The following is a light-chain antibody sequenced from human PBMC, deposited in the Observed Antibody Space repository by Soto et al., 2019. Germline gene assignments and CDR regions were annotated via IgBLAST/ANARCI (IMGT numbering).Light chain of an antibody. CDR2: ESS. CDR1: QAISPF. Sequence: DIQLTQSPPSLSASVGDRVTITCRASQAISPFLNWYQCNPGKPTKLQIYESSNSRGGVSSRFSGSGSGTDFTLTIDRLQSDDFATYYCQQSYSTPPYTFGQGTKVDIK. CDR3: QQSYSTPPYT. V-gene: IGKV1-39*01. J-gene: IGKJ2*01.